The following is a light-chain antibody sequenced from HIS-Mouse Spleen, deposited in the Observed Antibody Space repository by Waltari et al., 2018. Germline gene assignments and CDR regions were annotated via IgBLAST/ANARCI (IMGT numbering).Light chain of an antibody. V-gene: IGLV2-23*01. CDR2: KGS. Sequence: QSALAQPATVSGSPGQPIPISCTATCNDLARYHLVSWYQQHPGKPPKLMLYKGSKRHSGVSNRFSGSKSGNTASLTISGLQADDEADYYCCSYAGSSTWVFGGGTKLSVL. J-gene: IGLJ3*02. CDR3: CSYAGSSTWV. CDR1: CNDLARYHL.